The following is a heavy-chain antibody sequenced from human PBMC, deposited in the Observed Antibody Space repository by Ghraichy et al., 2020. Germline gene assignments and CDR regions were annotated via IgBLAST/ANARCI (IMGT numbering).Heavy chain of an antibody. CDR3: ARVGDFDWPNWYFDL. D-gene: IGHD3-9*01. Sequence: SETLSLTCTVSGGSISSYYWSWIRQPPGKGLEWIGYIYYSGSTNYNPSLKSRVTISVDTSKNQFSLKLSSVTAADTAVYYCARVGDFDWPNWYFDLWGRGTLVTVSS. J-gene: IGHJ2*01. CDR1: GGSISSYY. CDR2: IYYSGST. V-gene: IGHV4-59*01.